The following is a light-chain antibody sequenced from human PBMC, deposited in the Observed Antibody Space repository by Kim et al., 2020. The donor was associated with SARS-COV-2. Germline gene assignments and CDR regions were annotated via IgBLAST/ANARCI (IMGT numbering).Light chain of an antibody. V-gene: IGKV3-20*01. CDR1: QSVTSSN. Sequence: LSPGERATLSCWASQSVTSSNLAWYQQRRGQAPRLLIYGASSRATGIPDRFSGSGSGTDFTLTISRLEPEDFAVYYCQQYGDSPWTFGQGTKVEI. CDR2: GAS. CDR3: QQYGDSPWT. J-gene: IGKJ1*01.